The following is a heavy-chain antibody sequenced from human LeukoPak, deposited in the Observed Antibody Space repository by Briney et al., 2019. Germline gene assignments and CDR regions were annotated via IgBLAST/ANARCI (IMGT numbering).Heavy chain of an antibody. CDR1: GFTFSNYW. CDR3: ARESANDWYFDL. J-gene: IGHJ2*01. Sequence: GGSLRLSCATSGFTFSNYWMHWVRQAPGKGLVWVSRISSDGSITSYADSVKGRFTISRDNAKNTLFLQMNGLRAEDTAVYYCARESANDWYFDLWGRGTLVTVSS. V-gene: IGHV3-74*01. CDR2: ISSDGSIT.